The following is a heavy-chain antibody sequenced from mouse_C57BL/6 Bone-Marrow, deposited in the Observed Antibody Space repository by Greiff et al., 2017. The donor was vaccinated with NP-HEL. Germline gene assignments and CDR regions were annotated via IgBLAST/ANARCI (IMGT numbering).Heavy chain of an antibody. CDR3: ARWMGGNCGFAY. CDR2: INPSTGGT. J-gene: IGHJ3*01. Sequence: VQLQQSGPELVKPGASVKISCKASGYSFTGYYMNWVKQSPEKSLEWIGEINPSTGGTTYNQKFKAKATLTVDKSSSTAYMQLKSLTSEDAAVYYCARWMGGNCGFAYWGQGTLVTVSA. CDR1: GYSFTGYY. V-gene: IGHV1-42*01. D-gene: IGHD2-1*01.